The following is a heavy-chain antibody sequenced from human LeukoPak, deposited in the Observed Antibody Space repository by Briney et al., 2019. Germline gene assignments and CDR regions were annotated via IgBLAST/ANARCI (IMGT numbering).Heavy chain of an antibody. CDR2: IYRDGTT. V-gene: IGHV3-66*01. Sequence: GGSLRLSCAASGFTFSSYSMNWVRQAPGKGLEWVSIIYRDGTTYYADSVKGRFTVSRDSSKNTLYLQMNSLRVEDTAVYYCARDKLYYFDSWGQGTLVTVS. D-gene: IGHD2-15*01. CDR3: ARDKLYYFDS. CDR1: GFTFSSYS. J-gene: IGHJ4*02.